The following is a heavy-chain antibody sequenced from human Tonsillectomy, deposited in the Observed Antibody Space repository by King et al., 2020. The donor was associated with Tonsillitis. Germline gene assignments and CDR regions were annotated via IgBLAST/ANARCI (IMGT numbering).Heavy chain of an antibody. D-gene: IGHD3-22*01. V-gene: IGHV1-2*02. CDR2: INPNSGGT. CDR3: ARDLSYGSSGYYGY. CDR1: GYTFTGYY. Sequence: VQLVESGAEVKKPGTSVKVSCKASGYTFTGYYVHWVRQAPGQGLEWMGWINPNSGGTNYAQKFQGRITMTSDTSISTSYMELTRLTSDDTAVFYCARDLSYGSSGYYGYWGQGTLVTVSS. J-gene: IGHJ4*02.